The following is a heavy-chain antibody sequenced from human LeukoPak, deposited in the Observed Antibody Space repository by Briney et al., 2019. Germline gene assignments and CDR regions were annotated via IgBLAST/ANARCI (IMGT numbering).Heavy chain of an antibody. CDR1: GGSISSSSYY. J-gene: IGHJ4*02. V-gene: IGHV4-39*01. D-gene: IGHD1-7*01. Sequence: PSETLSLTCTVSGGSISSSSYYWGWIRQPPGKGLEWIGSIYYSGSTYYNPSLKSRVTISVDTSKNQFSLKLSSVTAADTAVYYCARHDVGIDGITGTQLDYWSQGTLVTVSS. CDR2: IYYSGST. CDR3: ARHDVGIDGITGTQLDY.